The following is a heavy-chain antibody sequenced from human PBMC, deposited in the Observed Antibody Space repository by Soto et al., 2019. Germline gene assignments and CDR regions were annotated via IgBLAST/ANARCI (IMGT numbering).Heavy chain of an antibody. CDR1: GGSISSSSYY. D-gene: IGHD5-18*01. V-gene: IGHV4-39*07. CDR3: ARVDTAMVNAAFDI. Sequence: SETLCLTCAVSGGSISSSSYYWGWIREPPGKGLEWIGSIFYSGSTYYTPPLKSRVTISVDTSKNQFSLKLSSVTAADTAVYFCARVDTAMVNAAFDIWGQGTMVTVSS. CDR2: IFYSGST. J-gene: IGHJ3*02.